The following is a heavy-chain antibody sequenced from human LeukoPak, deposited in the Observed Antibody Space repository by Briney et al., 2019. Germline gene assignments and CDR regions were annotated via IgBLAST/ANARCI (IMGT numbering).Heavy chain of an antibody. D-gene: IGHD2-2*02. J-gene: IGHJ6*03. Sequence: SETLSLTCTVSGGSFSSYYWIWIRQPPGKGLEWIGYIYTSGSTNYNPSLKSRVTISVDTSKNQFSLKLSSVTAADTAVYYCARLSRSYSITYYYYYMDVWGKGTTVTVSS. CDR1: GGSFSSYY. CDR2: IYTSGST. V-gene: IGHV4-4*09. CDR3: ARLSRSYSITYYYYYMDV.